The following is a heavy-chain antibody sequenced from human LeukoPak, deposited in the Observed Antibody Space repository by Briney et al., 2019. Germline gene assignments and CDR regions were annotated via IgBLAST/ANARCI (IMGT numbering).Heavy chain of an antibody. V-gene: IGHV4-34*01. D-gene: IGHD6-19*01. CDR1: GRSFSGYY. J-gene: IGHJ4*02. Sequence: SETLSLTCAVYGRSFSGYYWSWIRQSPGRGLECIGEINHSGSTNYNPSLKSRVTISVDTSKNQFSLKLSSVTAADTAVYYCARRSRMRWLVQSIDYWGQGTLVTVSS. CDR3: ARRSRMRWLVQSIDY. CDR2: INHSGST.